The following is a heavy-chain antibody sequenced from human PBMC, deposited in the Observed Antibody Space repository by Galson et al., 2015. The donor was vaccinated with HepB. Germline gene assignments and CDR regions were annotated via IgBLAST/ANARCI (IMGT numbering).Heavy chain of an antibody. J-gene: IGHJ4*02. CDR3: ARSSLRYGSGFRGDY. Sequence: QSGAEVTKPGESLKISCKGSGYSFTSYWIGWVRQMPGKGLEWMGIIYPGDSDTRYSPSFQGQVTISADESTSTAYMELSSLRSEDTAVYYCARSSLRYGSGFRGDYWGQGTLVTVSS. CDR2: IYPGDSDT. D-gene: IGHD3-10*01. V-gene: IGHV5-51*01. CDR1: GYSFTSYW.